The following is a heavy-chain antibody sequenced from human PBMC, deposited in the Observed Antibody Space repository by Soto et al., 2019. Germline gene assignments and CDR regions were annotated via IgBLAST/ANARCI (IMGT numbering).Heavy chain of an antibody. Sequence: EVQLVQPGAEVKKPGQSLRISCKGSGYSFASYWITWVRQMPGKGLEWMGRIDPSDSYTNYSPSFQGHVTISADKSISTAYLQWGSLKASDTAIYYCARQLTTGEFDYWGQGTLVTVSS. CDR3: ARQLTTGEFDY. CDR1: GYSFASYW. J-gene: IGHJ4*02. V-gene: IGHV5-10-1*03. D-gene: IGHD1-1*01. CDR2: IDPSDSYT.